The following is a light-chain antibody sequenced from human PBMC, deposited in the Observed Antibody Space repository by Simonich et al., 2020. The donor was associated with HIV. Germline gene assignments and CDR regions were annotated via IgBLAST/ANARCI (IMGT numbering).Light chain of an antibody. V-gene: IGLV2-14*01. J-gene: IGLJ3*02. Sequence: QSALTQPASVSGSPGQSITISCTGTSSDVGGYNYVSWYQQDPGKAPKLIIYDVSKRPSGVSNRFSGSKSGNTASLTISWLQAEDEADYYCSSYTSSNTWVFGAGTKLTVL. CDR3: SSYTSSNTWV. CDR1: SSDVGGYNY. CDR2: DVS.